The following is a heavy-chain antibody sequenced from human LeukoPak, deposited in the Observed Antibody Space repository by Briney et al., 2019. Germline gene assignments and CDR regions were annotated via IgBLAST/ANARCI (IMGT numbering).Heavy chain of an antibody. Sequence: GASVKVSCKASGGTFSSYAISWVRQAPGQGLEWMGGIIPIFGTANYAQKFQGRVTITADESTSTAYMELSSLRSEDTAVYYCARDKFENFPKRGYSSGCLDYWGQGTLVTVSS. CDR1: GGTFSSYA. V-gene: IGHV1-69*13. D-gene: IGHD6-19*01. CDR2: IIPIFGTA. CDR3: ARDKFENFPKRGYSSGCLDY. J-gene: IGHJ4*02.